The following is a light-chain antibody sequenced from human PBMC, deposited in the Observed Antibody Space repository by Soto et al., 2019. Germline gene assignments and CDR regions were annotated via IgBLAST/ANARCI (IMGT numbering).Light chain of an antibody. CDR1: SSDVRDYNY. J-gene: IGLJ1*01. V-gene: IGLV2-14*03. Sequence: QSALTQPASVSGSPGQSITISCTGISSDVRDYNYVSWYQHHPGQAPKLMIYNVSNRPSGVSSRFSGSKSGNTASLTISGLQAEDEADYYCSSYSSSSTPLHVFGTGTKLTVL. CDR3: SSYSSSSTPLHV. CDR2: NVS.